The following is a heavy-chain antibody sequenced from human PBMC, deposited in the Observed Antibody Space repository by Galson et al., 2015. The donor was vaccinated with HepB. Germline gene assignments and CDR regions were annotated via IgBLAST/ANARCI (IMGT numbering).Heavy chain of an antibody. Sequence: SVKVSCKASGNSFTIYTIHWVRQAPGHKLEWMGWINAGKGSTKYSQKFQDRITLTWDASATTAYMELSSLESEDTAVYYCARGGQWPQFYYFDYWGQGTLVTVSS. V-gene: IGHV1-3*01. CDR1: GNSFTIYT. CDR3: ARGGQWPQFYYFDY. D-gene: IGHD5-24*01. J-gene: IGHJ4*02. CDR2: INAGKGST.